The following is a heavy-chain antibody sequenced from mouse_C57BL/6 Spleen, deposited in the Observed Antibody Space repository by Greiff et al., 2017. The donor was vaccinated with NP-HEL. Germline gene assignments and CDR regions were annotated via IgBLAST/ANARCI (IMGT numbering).Heavy chain of an antibody. J-gene: IGHJ3*01. CDR3: ARSHWDGDAD. D-gene: IGHD4-1*01. CDR1: GYTFTSYW. Sequence: QVQLQQPGAELVMPGASVKLSCKASGYTFTSYWMHWVKQRPGQGLEWIGEIDPSDSYTNYNQKFKCKSTLTVDKSSSTAYMQLSSLTSEDSAVYYCARSHWDGDADWGQGTLVTVSA. CDR2: IDPSDSYT. V-gene: IGHV1-69*01.